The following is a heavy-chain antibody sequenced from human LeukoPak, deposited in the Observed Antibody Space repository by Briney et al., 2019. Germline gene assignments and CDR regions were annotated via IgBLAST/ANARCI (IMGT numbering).Heavy chain of an antibody. D-gene: IGHD2-21*01. J-gene: IGHJ6*03. V-gene: IGHV3-23*01. Sequence: GGSLRLSCEASQFTFSRFAMRWIRQAPGTGLEWVSTLSGSGTATYYADSVKGRFTTSRDNSKDTLYLHMDNVRADDTAVYYCAKHLGSHSFLFYYMDVGGAGTSVIVSS. CDR1: QFTFSRFA. CDR2: LSGSGTAT. CDR3: AKHLGSHSFLFYYMDV.